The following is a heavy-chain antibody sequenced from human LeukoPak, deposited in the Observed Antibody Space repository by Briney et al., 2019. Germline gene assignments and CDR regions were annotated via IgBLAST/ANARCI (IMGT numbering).Heavy chain of an antibody. D-gene: IGHD1-1*01. V-gene: IGHV3-9*01. CDR3: AKDNWNDGGSDY. CDR1: GFTFDDYA. J-gene: IGHJ4*02. Sequence: GGSLRLSCAASGFTFDDYAMHWVRQAPGKGLEWVSGISWNSGSIGYADSVKGRFTISRDNAKNSLYLQMNSLRAEDTALYYCAKDNWNDGGSDYWGQGTLVTVSS. CDR2: ISWNSGSI.